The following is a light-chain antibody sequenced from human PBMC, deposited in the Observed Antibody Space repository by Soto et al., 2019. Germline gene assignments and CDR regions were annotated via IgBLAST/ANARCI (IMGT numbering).Light chain of an antibody. CDR1: PSVLYSVINQNY. CDR3: HLYFSGPPYT. V-gene: IGKV4-1*01. J-gene: IGKJ2*01. CDR2: WAS. Sequence: DIVMTQSPDSLAVSLGERATINCKSSPSVLYSVINQNYIDWYQQKPGQPPKLLIYWASTRASWVPDRFSGSGSGTDFTLTISSRQAEDVAVYYCHLYFSGPPYTFGQGTKLEIK.